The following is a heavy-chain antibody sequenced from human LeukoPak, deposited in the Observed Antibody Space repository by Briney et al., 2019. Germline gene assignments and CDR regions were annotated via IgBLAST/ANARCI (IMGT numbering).Heavy chain of an antibody. D-gene: IGHD3-22*01. Sequence: PSETLSFTCAVYGGSFSGYYWSWIRQPPGKGLEWIGEINHSGSTNYNPSLKSRVTISVDTSKNQFSLKLSSVTAADTAVYYCARGYDSSGYPYYFDYWGQGTLVTVSS. CDR3: ARGYDSSGYPYYFDY. CDR2: INHSGST. V-gene: IGHV4-34*01. CDR1: GGSFSGYY. J-gene: IGHJ4*02.